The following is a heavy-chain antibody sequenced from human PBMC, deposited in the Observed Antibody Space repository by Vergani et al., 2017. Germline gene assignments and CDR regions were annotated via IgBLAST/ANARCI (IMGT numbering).Heavy chain of an antibody. Sequence: QVQLQESGPGLVKPSQTLSLTCTVSGGSISSGDYYWSWIRQPPGKGLEWIGYIYYSGSTYYNPSLKSRVTISVDTSKNQLSLKLSSVTAADTAVYYCASGYYYDSSGYYFSYYYYYGMDVWGQGTTVTVSS. V-gene: IGHV4-30-4*08. D-gene: IGHD3-22*01. CDR3: ASGYYYDSSGYYFSYYYYYGMDV. CDR2: IYYSGST. J-gene: IGHJ6*02. CDR1: GGSISSGDYY.